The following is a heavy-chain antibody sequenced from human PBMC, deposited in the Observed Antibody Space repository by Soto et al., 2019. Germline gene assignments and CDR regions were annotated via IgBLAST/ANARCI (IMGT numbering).Heavy chain of an antibody. CDR2: IDPSDSDS. CDR3: ARPYSSGWYFDY. CDR1: GYSFTSYS. D-gene: IGHD6-19*01. Sequence: PGESLKISCKGSGYSFTSYSIIWVRQMPGKGLEWMGRIDPSDSDSNYSPSFRGHVSFSVDKSISTAYLQWSSLKASDTAMYYCARPYSSGWYFDYWGQGTLVTVSS. J-gene: IGHJ4*02. V-gene: IGHV5-10-1*01.